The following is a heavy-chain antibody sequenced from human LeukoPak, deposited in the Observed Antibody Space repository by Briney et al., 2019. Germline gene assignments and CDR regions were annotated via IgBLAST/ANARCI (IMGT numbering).Heavy chain of an antibody. Sequence: SETLSLTCTVSGGSISSYYWNWIRQPPGKGLEWIGYIYYSGSTNYNPSLKSRVTISLDTSKNQFSLNLTSVTAADTAVYYCTRFTPQGYGWGGYNRFDPWGQGTLVTVSS. J-gene: IGHJ5*02. D-gene: IGHD3-16*01. CDR3: TRFTPQGYGWGGYNRFDP. V-gene: IGHV4-59*01. CDR1: GGSISSYY. CDR2: IYYSGST.